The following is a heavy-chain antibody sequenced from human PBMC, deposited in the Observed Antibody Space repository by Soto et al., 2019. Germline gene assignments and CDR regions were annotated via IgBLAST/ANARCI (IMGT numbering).Heavy chain of an antibody. CDR1: GGSISSGDYY. Sequence: SETLSLTCTVSGGSISSGDYYWSWIRQPPGKGLEWIGYIYYSGSTYYNPSLKSRVTISVDTSKNQFSLKLSSVTAADTAVYYCARDRQDIVVVPAAAMGGYYGMDVWGQGTTVTVSS. CDR3: ARDRQDIVVVPAAAMGGYYGMDV. CDR2: IYYSGST. D-gene: IGHD2-2*01. J-gene: IGHJ6*02. V-gene: IGHV4-30-4*01.